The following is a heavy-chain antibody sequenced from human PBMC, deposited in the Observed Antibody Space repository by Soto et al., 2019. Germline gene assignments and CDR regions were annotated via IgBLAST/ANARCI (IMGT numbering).Heavy chain of an antibody. CDR3: TTGSVEGI. D-gene: IGHD2-15*01. V-gene: IGHV3-15*07. Sequence: EVQLVESGGGLVKPGGSLRLSCAASDFSFSNAWMNWVRQAPGKGLEWVGRIKRKIDGEATDYAGPVKGRFTVFRDDSKSALYLQMNSLKGDDTAVYYCTTGSVEGIWGQGTTVTVS. CDR2: IKRKIDGEAT. J-gene: IGHJ6*02. CDR1: DFSFSNAW.